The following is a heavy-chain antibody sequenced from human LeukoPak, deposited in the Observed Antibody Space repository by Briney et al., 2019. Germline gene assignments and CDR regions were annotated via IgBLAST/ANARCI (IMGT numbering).Heavy chain of an antibody. D-gene: IGHD6-6*01. J-gene: IGHJ4*02. CDR2: IYHSGST. CDR3: ARGGAYSSSSAYY. Sequence: PSETLSLTCTVSGGSISSGGYYWSWIRQPPGKGLEWIGYIYHSGSTYYDPSLKSRVTISVDRSKNQFSLKLSSVTAADTAVYYCARGGAYSSSSAYYWGQGTLVTVSS. CDR1: GGSISSGGYY. V-gene: IGHV4-30-2*01.